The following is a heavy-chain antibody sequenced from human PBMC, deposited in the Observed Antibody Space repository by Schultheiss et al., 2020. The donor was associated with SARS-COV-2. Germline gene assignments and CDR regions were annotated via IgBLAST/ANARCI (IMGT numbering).Heavy chain of an antibody. D-gene: IGHD7-27*01. Sequence: GGSLRLSCAASGFTFSSYAMSWVRQAPGKGLEWVSAISGSGGSTYYADSVKGRFTISRDNSKNTLYLQMNSLRAEDTAVYYCAKDGELGYYWYFDLWGRGTLVTSPQ. CDR2: ISGSGGST. J-gene: IGHJ2*01. V-gene: IGHV3-23*01. CDR3: AKDGELGYYWYFDL. CDR1: GFTFSSYA.